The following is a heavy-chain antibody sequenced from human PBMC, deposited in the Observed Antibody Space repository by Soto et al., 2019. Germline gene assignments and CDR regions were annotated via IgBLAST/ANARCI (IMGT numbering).Heavy chain of an antibody. CDR1: GFIFRSYW. CDR3: AREYYGVLTGYYNDF. CDR2: TSIDGSTT. J-gene: IGHJ4*02. Sequence: EVQLVESGGDLVQSGGSLGLSCAASGFIFRSYWMHWVRQAPGKGLVWVARTSIDGSTTTYADSASGRFIISRDNDANILYLQMSSLRAEDTAVYYCAREYYGVLTGYYNDFWGQGTLVTVSS. D-gene: IGHD3-9*01. V-gene: IGHV3-74*01.